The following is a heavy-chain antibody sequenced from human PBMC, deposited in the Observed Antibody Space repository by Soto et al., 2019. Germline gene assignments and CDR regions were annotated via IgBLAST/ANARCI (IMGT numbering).Heavy chain of an antibody. CDR2: INHSGST. J-gene: IGHJ4*02. CDR1: GGSFIGYY. D-gene: IGHD1-26*01. Sequence: PSETLSLTCAVYGGSFIGYYWIFIRQPPGKGLEWIVEINHSGSTNYNPSLKSRVTMSVDTSKNQFSLKLSSVTAADTAVYYCARDSLPEGGAAFDYWGQGTLVTVSS. V-gene: IGHV4-34*01. CDR3: ARDSLPEGGAAFDY.